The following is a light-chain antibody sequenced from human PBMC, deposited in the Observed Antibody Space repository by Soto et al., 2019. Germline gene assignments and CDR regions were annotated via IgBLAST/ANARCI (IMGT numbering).Light chain of an antibody. CDR1: SSDVGSYNL. Sequence: QSALTQPASVSGSPGQSITLSCTGTSSDVGSYNLVSWYQQHPGKAPKLMVYEGSKLPSGVSNRFSGSKYGNTASLTSSGLQSEDEADYYCCSYAGSLVFGGGTKLTVL. J-gene: IGLJ2*01. CDR3: CSYAGSLV. CDR2: EGS. V-gene: IGLV2-23*01.